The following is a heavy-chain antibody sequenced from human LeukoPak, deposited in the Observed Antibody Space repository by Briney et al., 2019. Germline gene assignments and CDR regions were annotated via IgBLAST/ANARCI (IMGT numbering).Heavy chain of an antibody. J-gene: IGHJ4*02. CDR3: ARGKVVTMVRGVIITHFDY. CDR1: GYSFTRYL. Sequence: AAVKVSCKASGYSFTRYLIHWVRQAPGQGLEWMGIIIPSDGSTSYAQKFQGRVTMTRDTSTSTVYMELSSLRSEDTAVYYCARGKVVTMVRGVIITHFDYWGQGTLV. D-gene: IGHD3-10*01. CDR2: IIPSDGST. V-gene: IGHV1-46*01.